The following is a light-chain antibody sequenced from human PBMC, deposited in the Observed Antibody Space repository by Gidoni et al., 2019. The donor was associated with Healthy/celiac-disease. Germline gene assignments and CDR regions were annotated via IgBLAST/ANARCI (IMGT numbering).Light chain of an antibody. CDR1: ALPKKY. J-gene: IGLJ3*02. CDR2: EDS. V-gene: IGLV3-10*01. CDR3: YSTDSSGNHRV. Sequence: SYELTPLPSLSVSLGQTARITCSGDALPKKYAYWYQQKSGQAPVLVIYEDSKRPSGTPERFSGSSSGTMATLTISGAQVEDEADYYCYSTDSSGNHRVFGGGTKLTVL.